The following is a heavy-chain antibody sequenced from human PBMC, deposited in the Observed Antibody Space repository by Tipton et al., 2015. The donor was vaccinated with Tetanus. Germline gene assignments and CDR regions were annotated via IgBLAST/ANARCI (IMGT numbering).Heavy chain of an antibody. J-gene: IGHJ4*02. Sequence: TLSLTCSVSRGPISSYYWSWIRQPAGKGLEWIGHISNGNPDYAPSLKSRVTLSVDTSKNEFSLRLRSVTAADTGVYYCARGITGGYNRRFDYWGQGTLVAVSP. CDR2: ISNGNP. V-gene: IGHV4-4*07. D-gene: IGHD5-24*01. CDR3: ARGITGGYNRRFDY. CDR1: RGPISSYY.